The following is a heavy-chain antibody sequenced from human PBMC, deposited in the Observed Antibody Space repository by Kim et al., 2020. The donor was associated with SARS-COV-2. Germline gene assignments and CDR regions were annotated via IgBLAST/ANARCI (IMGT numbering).Heavy chain of an antibody. D-gene: IGHD3-22*01. J-gene: IGHJ4*02. Sequence: FQGRVTMTRDTSTSTVYMELSSLRSEDTAVYYCARDSAPYYYDSSGYPDYWGQGTLVTVSS. CDR3: ARDSAPYYYDSSGYPDY. V-gene: IGHV1-46*01.